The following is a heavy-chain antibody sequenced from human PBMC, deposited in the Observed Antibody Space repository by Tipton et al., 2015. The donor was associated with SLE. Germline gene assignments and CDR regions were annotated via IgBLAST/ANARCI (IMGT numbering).Heavy chain of an antibody. CDR1: GGPFSGSY. D-gene: IGHD6-13*01. J-gene: IGHJ4*01. CDR2: INLSGSP. CDR3: ARAPSWSSWTVFDY. V-gene: IGHV4-34*01. Sequence: TLSLTCAVYGGPFSGSYWSWIRQPPGKGLEWLGEINLSGSPDYNPSLNSRLTMSVDTSKSQFSLKLSSVTAADTAVYYCARAPSWSSWTVFDYWGQDPWSPSPQ.